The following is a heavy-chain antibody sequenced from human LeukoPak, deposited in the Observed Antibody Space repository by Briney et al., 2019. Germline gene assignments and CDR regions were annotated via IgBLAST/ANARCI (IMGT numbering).Heavy chain of an antibody. V-gene: IGHV5-51*01. Sequence: GESLKISCKGSGYSFTSYWIGWVRQMPGKGLEWMGIIYSGDSDTRYSPSFQGQVTILADKSISTAYLQWSILKVSDTARNYVARGGWFGAPYYFDYCGQGTLVTASS. CDR3: ARGGWFGAPYYFDY. D-gene: IGHD3-10*01. CDR1: GYSFTSYW. J-gene: IGHJ4*02. CDR2: IYSGDSDT.